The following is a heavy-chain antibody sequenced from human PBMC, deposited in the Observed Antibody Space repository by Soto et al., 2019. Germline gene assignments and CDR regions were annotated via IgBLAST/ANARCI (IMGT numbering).Heavy chain of an antibody. CDR1: GGSFSGYY. J-gene: IGHJ5*01. Sequence: SETLSLTCAVYGGSFSGYYWNWIRQPPGKGLEWIGEINHSGSTNYNPSLKSRISINPDTSNNQVSLQLNSVTPDDTAVYYCARLIGNSWLDSWGQGTLVTVSS. CDR3: ARLIGNSWLDS. CDR2: INHSGST. V-gene: IGHV4-34*01. D-gene: IGHD3-16*01.